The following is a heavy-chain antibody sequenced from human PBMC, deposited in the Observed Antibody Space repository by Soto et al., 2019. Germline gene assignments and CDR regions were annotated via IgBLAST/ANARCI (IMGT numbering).Heavy chain of an antibody. Sequence: SETLSLTCNVSGASLSRYYWSWIRQPPGKGLEWIGRIYATGDTDYNPSLKGRISMSVDMSKKQFSLTLRSVTAADTAIYYCVRDGTKNLRDRFEPWGRGILVTVSS. CDR1: GASLSRYY. CDR3: VRDGTKNLRDRFEP. J-gene: IGHJ5*02. D-gene: IGHD1-26*01. CDR2: IYATGDT. V-gene: IGHV4-4*07.